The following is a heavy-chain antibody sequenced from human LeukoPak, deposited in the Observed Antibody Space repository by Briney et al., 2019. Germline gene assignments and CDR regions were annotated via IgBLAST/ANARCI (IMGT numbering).Heavy chain of an antibody. J-gene: IGHJ3*02. V-gene: IGHV1-2*02. Sequence: GASVKVSCNASGYTFTCYFVHWVRQAPGQGGEWMGWVNPNSGGANCAQKFQGRVTVTRERSISTDYMEPSTLRSDPTAVYYCPRDPSSGAFDIWGQATMVTVSS. CDR1: GYTFTCYF. CDR3: PRDPSSGAFDI. CDR2: VNPNSGGA.